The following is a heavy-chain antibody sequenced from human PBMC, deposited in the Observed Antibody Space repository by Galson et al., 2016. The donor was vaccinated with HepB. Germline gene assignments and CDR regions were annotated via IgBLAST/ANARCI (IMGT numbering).Heavy chain of an antibody. Sequence: SLRLSCAASGFTFSNYAMSWVRQAPGKGLEWISDISGSATITYYADSVKGRFTISRDNSKNTLYLQVNSLRAEDTAVYYCAKRGARGTGYYFDYWGQGTLVTVSS. CDR1: GFTFSNYA. CDR2: ISGSATIT. J-gene: IGHJ4*02. D-gene: IGHD1-1*01. CDR3: AKRGARGTGYYFDY. V-gene: IGHV3-23*01.